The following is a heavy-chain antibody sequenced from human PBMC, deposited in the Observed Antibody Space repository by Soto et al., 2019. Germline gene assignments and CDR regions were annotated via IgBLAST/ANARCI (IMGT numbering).Heavy chain of an antibody. Sequence: QITLKESGPTLVKPTQTLTLTCTFSGFSLSTSGVGVGWIRQPPGKALEWLALIYWDDDKRYSPSLKSRLTITKDTSKNQVVLTMTNMDPVDTATYYCAHRQHLVRDDWFDPWGQGTLVTVSS. CDR2: IYWDDDK. CDR3: AHRQHLVRDDWFDP. D-gene: IGHD6-13*01. V-gene: IGHV2-5*02. J-gene: IGHJ5*02. CDR1: GFSLSTSGVG.